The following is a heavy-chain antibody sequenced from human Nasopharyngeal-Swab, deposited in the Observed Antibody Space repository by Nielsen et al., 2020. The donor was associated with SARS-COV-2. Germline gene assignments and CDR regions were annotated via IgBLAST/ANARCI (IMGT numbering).Heavy chain of an antibody. D-gene: IGHD5-12*01. CDR2: IYSSAST. CDR1: GDSISTSH. J-gene: IGHJ5*02. V-gene: IGHV4-59*08. Sequence: SETLSLTCKVSGDSISTSHWSWIRQSPGKGLEWIGYIYSSASTSYNPSLKSRLTVSVDTSKNQLSLKLNSVTAADTAVYYCAKIEWQSVRWFDRWGQGTLVTVSS. CDR3: AKIEWQSVRWFDR.